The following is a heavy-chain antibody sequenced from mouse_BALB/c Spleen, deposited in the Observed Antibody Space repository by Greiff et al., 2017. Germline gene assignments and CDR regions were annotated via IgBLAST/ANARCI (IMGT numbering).Heavy chain of an antibody. CDR1: GYTFTSYW. CDR3: ARGLAY. CDR2: IYPSDSYT. V-gene: IGHV1-69*02. D-gene: IGHD3-3*01. J-gene: IGHJ3*01. Sequence: QVQLQQPGAELVRPGASVKLSCKASGYTFTSYWINWVKQRPGQGLEWIGNIYPSDSYTNYNQKFKDKATLTVDKSSSTAYMQLSSPTSEDSAVYYCARGLAYWGQGTLVTVSA.